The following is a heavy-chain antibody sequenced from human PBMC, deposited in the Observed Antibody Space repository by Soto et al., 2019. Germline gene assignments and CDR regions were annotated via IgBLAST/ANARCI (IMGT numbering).Heavy chain of an antibody. Sequence: EVQLVESGGGVVQPGGSLRLSCAASGFSVRDHYMDWVRQAPGKGLEWVGLTRNKPEGYTTEHAASVKGRYVISRDDSENSVYLQMNSLKIEHTAVYYCVREGFFTLDHWGQGILVTVSS. CDR1: GFSVRDHY. CDR3: VREGFFTLDH. J-gene: IGHJ4*02. V-gene: IGHV3-72*01. CDR2: TRNKPEGYTT.